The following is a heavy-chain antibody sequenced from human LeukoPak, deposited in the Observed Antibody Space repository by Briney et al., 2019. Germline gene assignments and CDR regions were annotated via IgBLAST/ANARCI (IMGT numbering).Heavy chain of an antibody. CDR2: ISSNGGST. CDR1: GFTFSSYA. J-gene: IGHJ4*02. D-gene: IGHD3-10*01. V-gene: IGHV3-64D*06. Sequence: GGSLRLSCAASGFTFSSYAMSWVRQAPGKGLEWVSAISSNGGSTYYADSVKGRFTISRDNSKNTLYLQMSSLRAEDTAVYYCVGFGEFSYWGQGTLVTVSS. CDR3: VGFGEFSY.